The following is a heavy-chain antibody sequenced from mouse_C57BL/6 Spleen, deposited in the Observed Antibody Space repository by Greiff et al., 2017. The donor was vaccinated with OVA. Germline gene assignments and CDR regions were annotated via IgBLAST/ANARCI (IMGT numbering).Heavy chain of an antibody. CDR1: GYTFTNYW. J-gene: IGHJ4*01. V-gene: IGHV1-63*01. CDR2: IYPGGGYT. CDR3: ARGGLLGGYYAMDY. D-gene: IGHD2-10*01. Sequence: QVQLQQSGAELVRPGTSVKMSCKASGYTFTNYWIGWAKQRPGHGLEWIGDIYPGGGYTNYNEKFKGKATLTADKSSSTAYMQFSSLTSEDSAIYYCARGGLLGGYYAMDYWGQGTSATVSS.